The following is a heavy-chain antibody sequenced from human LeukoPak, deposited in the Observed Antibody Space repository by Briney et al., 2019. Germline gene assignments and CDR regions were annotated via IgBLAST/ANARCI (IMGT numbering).Heavy chain of an antibody. V-gene: IGHV3-66*02. CDR3: ARDKYYYYYMDV. J-gene: IGHJ6*03. CDR1: GFTVSSNY. Sequence: GGSLRHSCAASGFTVSSNYMSWVRQAPGKGLEWVSVIYSGGSTYYADSVKGRFTISRDNSKNTLYLQMNSLRAEDTAVYYCARDKYYYYYMDVWGKGTTVTVSS. CDR2: IYSGGST.